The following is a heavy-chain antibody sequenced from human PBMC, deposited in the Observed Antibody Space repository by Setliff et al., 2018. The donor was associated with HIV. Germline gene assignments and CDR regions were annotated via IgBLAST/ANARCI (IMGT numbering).Heavy chain of an antibody. V-gene: IGHV4-31*03. CDR3: ARWDDSSGSYFGAGSPWYFDL. Sequence: SETLSLTCTVSGGSISSGGYYWSWIRQHPGKGLEWIGYIYYSGSTYYNPSLKSRVTISVDTSKNQFSLKLSSVTAADTAMYYCARWDDSSGSYFGAGSPWYFDLWGRGTLVTVSS. J-gene: IGHJ2*01. CDR1: GGSISSGGYY. CDR2: IYYSGST. D-gene: IGHD3-10*01.